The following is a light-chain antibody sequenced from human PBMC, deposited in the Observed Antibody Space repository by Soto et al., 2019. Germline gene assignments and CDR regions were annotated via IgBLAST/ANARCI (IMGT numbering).Light chain of an antibody. V-gene: IGLV2-14*01. Sequence: QSALTQPASVSGSPGQSITFSCTGTGSDVGGYNYVSWYQQHPGKPPKLMIYDVSNRPSGVSSRFSGSNSGNTASLTISGLQAEDEADYYCSSYTSSTTLLFGGGTKVTVL. CDR2: DVS. CDR3: SSYTSSTTLL. CDR1: GSDVGGYNY. J-gene: IGLJ2*01.